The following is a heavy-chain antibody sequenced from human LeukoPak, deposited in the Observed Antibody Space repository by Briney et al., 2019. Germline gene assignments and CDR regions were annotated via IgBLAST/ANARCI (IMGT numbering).Heavy chain of an antibody. CDR1: GGSISSYY. V-gene: IGHV4-59*12. CDR2: IYYSGST. Sequence: SETLSLTCTVSGGSISSYYWSWIRQPPGKGLEWIGYIYYSGSTNYNPSLKSRVTISVDTSKNQFSLKLSSVTAADTAVYYCARDGGYGGNGFDYWGQGTLVTVSS. CDR3: ARDGGYGGNGFDY. J-gene: IGHJ4*02. D-gene: IGHD4-23*01.